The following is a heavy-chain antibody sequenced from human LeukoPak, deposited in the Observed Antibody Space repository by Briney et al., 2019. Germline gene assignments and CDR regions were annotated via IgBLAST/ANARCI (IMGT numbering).Heavy chain of an antibody. CDR1: GYTFTGYY. CDR3: ARELLCGGDCYYGAFDI. V-gene: IGHV1-2*02. Sequence: ASVKVSCKASGYTFTGYYMHWVRQAPGQGLEWMGWINPNSGGTNYAQKFQGRVTMTTDTSTSTAYMELRSLRSDDTAVYYCARELLCGGDCYYGAFDIWGQGTMVTVSS. CDR2: INPNSGGT. D-gene: IGHD2-21*01. J-gene: IGHJ3*02.